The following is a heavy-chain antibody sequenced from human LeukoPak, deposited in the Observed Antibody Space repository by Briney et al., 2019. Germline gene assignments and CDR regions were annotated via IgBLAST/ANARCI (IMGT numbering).Heavy chain of an antibody. CDR3: AIDRSCSNDACHGEFDY. D-gene: IGHD2-8*01. V-gene: IGHV3-23*01. CDR2: FSGSGGST. CDR1: GFIFSRYA. J-gene: IGHJ4*02. Sequence: PGGSLRLSCTASGFIFSRYAMRWVRQAPGKGLEWVSTFSGSGGSTYYADPEKGRFPIPRENSKSTVYLQINSLRAEDTAVYYCAIDRSCSNDACHGEFDYWGQGTLVTVSS.